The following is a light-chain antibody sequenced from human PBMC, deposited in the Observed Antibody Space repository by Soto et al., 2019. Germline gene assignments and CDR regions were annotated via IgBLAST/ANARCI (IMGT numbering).Light chain of an antibody. J-gene: IGKJ4*01. Sequence: DIPMTQSPSTLSASVGDRVTITCRASQSISSWLAWYQQKPGKAPKLLIYKASSLESGVPSRCSGSGSGTVFTLTISILQPDDFATYICQQYNIYPLTFGGGTKVEIK. V-gene: IGKV1-5*03. CDR3: QQYNIYPLT. CDR1: QSISSW. CDR2: KAS.